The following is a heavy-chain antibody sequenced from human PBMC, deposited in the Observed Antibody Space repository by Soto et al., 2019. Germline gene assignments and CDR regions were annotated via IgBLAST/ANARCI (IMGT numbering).Heavy chain of an antibody. D-gene: IGHD2-15*01. CDR2: ISAYNGNT. CDR3: ASYLLIPLWSTPGLGY. CDR1: GYTFTSYG. J-gene: IGHJ4*02. Sequence: QVQMVQSGAEVKKPGASVKVSCKASGYTFTSYGISWVRQAPGQGLEWMGWISAYNGNTNYAQKLQGRVTMTTDTSTSTAYMELRSLGSDDTAVYYCASYLLIPLWSTPGLGYWGQGTLVTVSS. V-gene: IGHV1-18*01.